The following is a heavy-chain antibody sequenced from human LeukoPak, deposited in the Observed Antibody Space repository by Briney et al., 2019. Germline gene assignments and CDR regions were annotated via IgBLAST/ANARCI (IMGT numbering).Heavy chain of an antibody. J-gene: IGHJ3*02. V-gene: IGHV3-48*01. CDR2: VSSSSSTI. Sequence: GGSLRLSCAASGFTFSSYSMNWVRQAPGKGLEWVSYVSSSSSTIYYADSVKGRFTISRDNAKNSLYLQMNSLRAEDTAVYYCAKMTVHDAFDIWGQGTVVTVSS. D-gene: IGHD2-21*02. CDR3: AKMTVHDAFDI. CDR1: GFTFSSYS.